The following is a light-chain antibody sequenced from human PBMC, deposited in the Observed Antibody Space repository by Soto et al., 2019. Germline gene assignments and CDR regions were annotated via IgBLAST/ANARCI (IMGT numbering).Light chain of an antibody. J-gene: IGKJ1*01. CDR2: STS. V-gene: IGKV3-20*01. Sequence: VLTQSPGALSLTPQERATVSCRASQSVGRSYLAWYQQKPGQAPRRLIYSTSSRATGIPDRFSGSGSGTDFTLTISRLEPEDFAAYYCLQYRTFGQGGKVDI. CDR1: QSVGRSY. CDR3: LQYRT.